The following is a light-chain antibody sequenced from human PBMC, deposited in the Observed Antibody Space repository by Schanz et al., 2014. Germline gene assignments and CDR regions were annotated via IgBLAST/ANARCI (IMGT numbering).Light chain of an antibody. Sequence: EIVLTQSPGTLSLSPGERATLSCRASQSVSSNSLAWYQQTPGQAPRLLIYGASNRASGIPDRFSGSGSGTDFTLSISRLEPEDFAVYYCQQHGSASVTFGPGTRVDIK. J-gene: IGKJ3*01. CDR2: GAS. CDR1: QSVSSNS. CDR3: QQHGSASVT. V-gene: IGKV3-20*01.